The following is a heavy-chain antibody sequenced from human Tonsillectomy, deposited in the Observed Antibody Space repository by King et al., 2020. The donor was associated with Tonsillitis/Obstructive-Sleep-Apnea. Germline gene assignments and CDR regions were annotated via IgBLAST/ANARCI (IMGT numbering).Heavy chain of an antibody. D-gene: IGHD2-2*01. CDR1: GFSLSNARMG. CDR3: ARISIVVVPAAKDGAFDI. J-gene: IGHJ3*02. Sequence: VTLKESGPVLVKPTETLTLTCTVSGFSLSNARMGVSWIRQPPGKALEWLAHIFSNDEKPYSTSLKSRLTISKDTSKSQVVLTMTNMDLVDTATYYCARISIVVVPAAKDGAFDIWGQGTMVTVSS. CDR2: IFSNDEK. V-gene: IGHV2-26*01.